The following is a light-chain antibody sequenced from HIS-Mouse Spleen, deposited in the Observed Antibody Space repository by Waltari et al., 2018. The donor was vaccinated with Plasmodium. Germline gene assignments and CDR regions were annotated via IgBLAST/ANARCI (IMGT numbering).Light chain of an antibody. Sequence: EIVMKQSPATLSVSPGERATLSCRASQSVSSNLAWYQQNPGQAPRLLIYGASTRATGIPARFSGSGSGTEFTLTISSLQSEDFAVYYCQQSNNWSFTFGPGPKVDIK. CDR1: QSVSSN. CDR2: GAS. V-gene: IGKV3-15*01. J-gene: IGKJ3*01. CDR3: QQSNNWSFT.